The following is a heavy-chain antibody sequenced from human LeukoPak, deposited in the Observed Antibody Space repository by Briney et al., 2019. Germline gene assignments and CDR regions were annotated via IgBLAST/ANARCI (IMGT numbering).Heavy chain of an antibody. V-gene: IGHV3-30*02. CDR2: IRYDGSNK. D-gene: IGHD5-24*01. CDR3: AKGGRWLQLDAFDI. CDR1: GFTFSSYG. J-gene: IGHJ3*02. Sequence: GGSLRLSCAASGFTFSSYGMHWVRQAPGKGLEWVAFIRYDGSNKYYADSVKGRFTISRDNSKNTLYLQMNSLRAEDTAVYYCAKGGRWLQLDAFDIWGQGTMVTVSS.